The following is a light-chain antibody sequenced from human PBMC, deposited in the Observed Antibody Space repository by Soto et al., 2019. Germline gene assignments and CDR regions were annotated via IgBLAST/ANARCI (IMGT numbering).Light chain of an antibody. V-gene: IGKV3-20*01. CDR2: GAS. CDR3: QQYGSSLPMYT. Sequence: EIMLTQSPGTLSLSPGERATLSCRASQSVSSSYLAWYQQKPGQAPRLLIYGASSRATGIPDRFSGSGSGTDFTLTISRLEPEDFAVYYCQQYGSSLPMYTFGQGTKLEIK. J-gene: IGKJ2*01. CDR1: QSVSSSY.